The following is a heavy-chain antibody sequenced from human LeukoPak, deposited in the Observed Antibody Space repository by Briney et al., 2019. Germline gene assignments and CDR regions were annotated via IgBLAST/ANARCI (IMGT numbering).Heavy chain of an antibody. Sequence: GASVKVSCKASGGTFSSYAISWVRQAPGQGLEWMGGIIPIFGTANYAQKFQGRVTITADESTSTAYMELRSLRSDDTAVYYCARDQGEKTPRDNDYWGQGTLVTVSS. CDR1: GGTFSSYA. V-gene: IGHV1-69*13. J-gene: IGHJ4*02. CDR3: ARDQGEKTPRDNDY. D-gene: IGHD1-26*01. CDR2: IIPIFGTA.